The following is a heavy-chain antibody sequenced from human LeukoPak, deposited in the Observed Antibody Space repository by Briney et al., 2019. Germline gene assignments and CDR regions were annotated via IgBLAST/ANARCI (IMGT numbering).Heavy chain of an antibody. CDR2: MNPNSGGT. CDR3: ARNKEGKSLDY. J-gene: IGHJ4*02. CDR1: GYTFTDYY. Sequence: ASVKVSCKASGYTFTDYYIHWVRQGPGQGPEWMAWMNPNSGGTSYAQKFQGRVTMTRDTSISTAYMELSRLRFDDTAVYYCARNKEGKSLDYWGQGTLVTVSS. V-gene: IGHV1-2*02.